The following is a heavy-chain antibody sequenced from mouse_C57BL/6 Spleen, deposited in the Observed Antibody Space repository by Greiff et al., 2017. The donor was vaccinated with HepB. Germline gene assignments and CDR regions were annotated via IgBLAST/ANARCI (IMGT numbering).Heavy chain of an antibody. J-gene: IGHJ2*01. D-gene: IGHD1-1*01. CDR3: AREGIITTAYYFDY. CDR2: ISYDGSN. CDR1: GYSITSGYY. Sequence: EVKLVESGPGLVKPSQSLSLTCSVTGYSITSGYYWNWIRQFPGNKLEWMGYISYDGSNNYNPSHKNRIPITRYTSKNQFFLKLNSVTTEDTATYYCAREGIITTAYYFDYWGQGTTLTVSS. V-gene: IGHV3-6*01.